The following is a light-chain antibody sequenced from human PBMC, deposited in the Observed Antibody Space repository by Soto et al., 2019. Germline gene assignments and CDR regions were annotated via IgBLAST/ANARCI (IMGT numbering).Light chain of an antibody. J-gene: IGKJ1*01. Sequence: EIAMTQSPATLSVSRGERATLSCRASQSVSSNLAWYQQKPGQAPRLLIYGASTRATGIPARFSGSGSGTEFTLTISSLQSEDFAVYYCQQYNNWWTFGQGTKVDIK. V-gene: IGKV3-15*01. CDR2: GAS. CDR3: QQYNNWWT. CDR1: QSVSSN.